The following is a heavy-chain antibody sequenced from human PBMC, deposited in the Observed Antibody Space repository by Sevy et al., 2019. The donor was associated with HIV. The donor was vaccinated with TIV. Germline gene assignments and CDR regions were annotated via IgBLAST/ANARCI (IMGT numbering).Heavy chain of an antibody. D-gene: IGHD5-18*01. Sequence: GGSLRLSCAASGFTFSSYWMSWVRQAPGKGLEWVANIKQDGSEKYYVDSVKGRFTISRANAKNSLYLQMNSLRAEDTAVYYCARDARPGVDTAMVTVYGMDVWGQGTTVTVSS. CDR2: IKQDGSEK. V-gene: IGHV3-7*01. J-gene: IGHJ6*02. CDR1: GFTFSSYW. CDR3: ARDARPGVDTAMVTVYGMDV.